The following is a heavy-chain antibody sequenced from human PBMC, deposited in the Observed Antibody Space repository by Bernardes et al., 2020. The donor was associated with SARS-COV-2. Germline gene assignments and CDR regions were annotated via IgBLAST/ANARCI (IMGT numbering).Heavy chain of an antibody. CDR1: GRSLTAAS. J-gene: IGHJ4*02. V-gene: IGHV1-24*01. CDR2: FDPQYGDP. Sequence: ASVKVSCKVSGRSLTAASIYWVRQAPGKGLEWMGSFDPQYGDPIYAQRFQGRITMTEDTSTDTAYMELSGLRSEDTAVYYCATDSISGIVIMAWVYWGQGTLVTVSS. CDR3: ATDSISGIVIMAWVY. D-gene: IGHD3-3*01.